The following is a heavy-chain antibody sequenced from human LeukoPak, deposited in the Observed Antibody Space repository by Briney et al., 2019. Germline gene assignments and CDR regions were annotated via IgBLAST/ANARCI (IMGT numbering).Heavy chain of an antibody. CDR1: GFTFTNYA. V-gene: IGHV3-23*01. J-gene: IGHJ4*02. Sequence: GGSLRLSCAASGFTFTNYAMSWVRQAPGKGLEWVSAISRGGIDTYYADSVKGRFTISRDNSKYTLYLQMNSLRAEATAVYYCAKRAPYNTSLYYFDYWGQGTLVTVSS. CDR2: ISRGGIDT. CDR3: AKRAPYNTSLYYFDY. D-gene: IGHD1-14*01.